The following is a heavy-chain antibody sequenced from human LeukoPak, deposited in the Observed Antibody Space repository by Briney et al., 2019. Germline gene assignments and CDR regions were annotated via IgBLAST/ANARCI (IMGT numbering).Heavy chain of an antibody. D-gene: IGHD2-2*01. CDR3: ARVQVPRRYCSSTSCLSDGWFDP. Sequence: GGSLRLSCAASGFTFSTYWMSWVRQAPGKGLEWVANIKQDGSEKYYVDSVKGRFTISRDNAKNSLYLQMNSLRAEDTAVYYCARVQVPRRYCSSTSCLSDGWFDPWGQGTLVTVSS. V-gene: IGHV3-7*01. CDR2: IKQDGSEK. CDR1: GFTFSTYW. J-gene: IGHJ5*02.